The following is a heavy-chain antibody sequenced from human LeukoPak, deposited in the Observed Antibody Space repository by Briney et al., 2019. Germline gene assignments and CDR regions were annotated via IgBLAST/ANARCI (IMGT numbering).Heavy chain of an antibody. CDR2: ISYDGGNE. Sequence: GGSLRLSCAASGFTFTSYAMHWVRQAPGKGLEWVTLISYDGGNEYYADSVKGRFTISRDNSKNTLFLQMNSLRAEDTAIYYCAKGAYDYIEIAYFDYWGQGALVTVSS. J-gene: IGHJ4*02. V-gene: IGHV3-30*07. D-gene: IGHD5-12*01. CDR3: AKGAYDYIEIAYFDY. CDR1: GFTFTSYA.